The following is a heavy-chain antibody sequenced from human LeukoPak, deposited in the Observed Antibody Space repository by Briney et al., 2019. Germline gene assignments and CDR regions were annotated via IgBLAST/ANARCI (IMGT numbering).Heavy chain of an antibody. CDR1: GFTFDDYG. J-gene: IGHJ4*02. CDR3: ARRGVIFGVGPTSD. Sequence: GGSLRLSCAASGFTFDDYGMGWVRQAAGKGLGWVSGINWNGGSTGYADSVKGRFTISRDNAKNSLYLQMNSLRAEDTAVYYCARRGVIFGVGPTSDWGQGTLVTVSS. CDR2: INWNGGST. V-gene: IGHV3-20*04. D-gene: IGHD3-3*01.